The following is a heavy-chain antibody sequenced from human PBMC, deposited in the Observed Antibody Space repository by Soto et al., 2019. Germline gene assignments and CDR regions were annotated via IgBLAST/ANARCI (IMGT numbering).Heavy chain of an antibody. V-gene: IGHV3-43*01. Sequence: PGGSLRLSCAASGFIFDDYTMHWVRQAPGKGLEWVSLISWDGGRTYYADSVKGRFTISRDNSKNSLYLQMNSLRTEDTALYYCAKDIGSSWTKYYFEYWGQGTLVTVSS. D-gene: IGHD6-13*01. CDR2: ISWDGGRT. CDR1: GFIFDDYT. J-gene: IGHJ4*02. CDR3: AKDIGSSWTKYYFEY.